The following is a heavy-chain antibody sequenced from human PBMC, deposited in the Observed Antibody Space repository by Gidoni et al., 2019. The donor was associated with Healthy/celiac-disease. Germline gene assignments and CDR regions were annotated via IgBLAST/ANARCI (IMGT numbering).Heavy chain of an antibody. V-gene: IGHV3-30*18. Sequence: QVQLVESGGGVVQPGRSLRLSCAASGFTFSSSGMHWVRQAPGKGLEWVAVISYDGSNKYYADSVKGRFTISRDNSKNTLYLQMNSLRAEDTAVYYCAKDDYSNYGYYYYYYGMDVWGQGTTVTVSS. CDR2: ISYDGSNK. D-gene: IGHD4-4*01. CDR1: GFTFSSSG. J-gene: IGHJ6*02. CDR3: AKDDYSNYGYYYYYYGMDV.